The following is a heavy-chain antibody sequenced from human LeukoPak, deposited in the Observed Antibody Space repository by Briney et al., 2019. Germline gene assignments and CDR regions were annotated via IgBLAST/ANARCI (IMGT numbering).Heavy chain of an antibody. CDR2: IKQDGSEK. CDR3: ARVLFWSGSIQVYYFDY. CDR1: GFTFSSYW. D-gene: IGHD3-3*01. V-gene: IGHV3-7*01. Sequence: GGSLRLSCAASGFTFSSYWMSWVRQAPGKGLEWAANIKQDGSEKYYVDSVKGRFTISRDNAKNSLYLQMNSLRAEDTAVYYCARVLFWSGSIQVYYFDYWGQGTLVTVSS. J-gene: IGHJ4*02.